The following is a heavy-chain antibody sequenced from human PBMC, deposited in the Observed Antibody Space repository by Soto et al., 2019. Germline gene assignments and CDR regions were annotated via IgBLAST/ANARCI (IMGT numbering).Heavy chain of an antibody. CDR3: ATWVDYGDFEGFDF. CDR1: GYSFTDYK. J-gene: IGHJ4*02. CDR2: VDPNGGGS. V-gene: IGHV1-2*04. Sequence: AASVKVSCKTSGYSFTDYKLHWVRQAPGQGLEWMGWVDPNGGGSNSQKFQGSVTMTWDTSITTAYLDLTRLTTNDMATYFCATWVDYGDFEGFDFWGQGTLVTVSS. D-gene: IGHD4-17*01.